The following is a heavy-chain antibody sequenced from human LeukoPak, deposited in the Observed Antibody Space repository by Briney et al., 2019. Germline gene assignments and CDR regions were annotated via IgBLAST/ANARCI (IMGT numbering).Heavy chain of an antibody. J-gene: IGHJ4*02. CDR2: INPNSGGT. CDR3: ARDLRDGYKN. Sequence: EWMGWINPNSGGTNYAQKFQGRVTMTRDTSISTAYMELSRLRSDDTAVYYCARDLRDGYKNWGQGTLVTVSS. V-gene: IGHV1-2*02. D-gene: IGHD5-24*01.